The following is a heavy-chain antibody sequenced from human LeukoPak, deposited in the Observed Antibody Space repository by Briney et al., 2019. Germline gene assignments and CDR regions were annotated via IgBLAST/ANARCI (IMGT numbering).Heavy chain of an antibody. CDR3: VREDYGDLYFDY. J-gene: IGHJ4*02. CDR2: IYSGGST. CDR1: GLTVSSNY. V-gene: IGHV3-66*01. Sequence: PGGSLRLSCAASGLTVSSNYMSWVRQAPGKGLEWVSVIYSGGSTYYADSVKGRFTISRDNSKNTLYLQMNSLRAEDTAVYFCVREDYGDLYFDYWGQGTLVTVSS. D-gene: IGHD4-17*01.